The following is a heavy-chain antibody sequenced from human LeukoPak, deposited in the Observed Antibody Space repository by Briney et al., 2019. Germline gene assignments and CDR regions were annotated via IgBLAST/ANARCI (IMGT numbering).Heavy chain of an antibody. D-gene: IGHD6-13*01. CDR1: GGSISSSSYH. CDR3: ARGGTADSSSWLSWFDP. J-gene: IGHJ5*02. Sequence: SETLSLTCTVSGGSISSSSYHWGWIRQPPGKGLEWIGSIYYSGSTYYNPSLKSRVTISVDTSKNQFSLKLSSVTAADTAVYYCARGGTADSSSWLSWFDPWGQGTLVTVSS. V-gene: IGHV4-39*07. CDR2: IYYSGST.